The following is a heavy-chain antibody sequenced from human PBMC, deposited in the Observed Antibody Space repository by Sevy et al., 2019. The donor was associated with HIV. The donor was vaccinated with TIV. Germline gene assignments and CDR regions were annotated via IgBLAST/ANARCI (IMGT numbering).Heavy chain of an antibody. CDR3: ARGPPRTMVRGVLITVDY. CDR1: GFTFSSYS. Sequence: GGSLRLSCAASGFTFSSYSVNWVRQAPGKGLEWVSSISSSSSYIYYADSVKGRFTISRDNAKNSLYLQMNSLRAEDTAVYYCARGPPRTMVRGVLITVDYWGQGTLVTVSS. D-gene: IGHD3-10*01. J-gene: IGHJ4*02. CDR2: ISSSSSYI. V-gene: IGHV3-21*01.